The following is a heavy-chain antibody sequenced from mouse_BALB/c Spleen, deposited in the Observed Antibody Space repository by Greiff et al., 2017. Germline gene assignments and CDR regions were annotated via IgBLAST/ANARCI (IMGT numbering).Heavy chain of an antibody. D-gene: IGHD3-2*01. J-gene: IGHJ4*01. Sequence: VQLQQSGAELVRPGVSVKISCKGSGYTFTDYAMHWVKQSHAKSLEWIGVISTYYGDASYNQKFKGKATMTVDKSSSTAYMELARLTSEDSAIYYCARSLDSSGYLYYYAMDYWGQGTSVTVSS. CDR2: ISTYYGDA. CDR1: GYTFTDYA. V-gene: IGHV1S137*01. CDR3: ARSLDSSGYLYYYAMDY.